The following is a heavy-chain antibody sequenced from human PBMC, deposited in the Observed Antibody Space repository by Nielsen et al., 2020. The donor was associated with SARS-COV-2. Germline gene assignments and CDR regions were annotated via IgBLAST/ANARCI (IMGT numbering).Heavy chain of an antibody. V-gene: IGHV4-34*01. CDR1: DGSFSGFS. CDR2: INDSGRT. Sequence: SETLSLTCAVYDGSFSGFSWSWIRQPPRRGLEWMGEINDSGRTNYNPSLKSRVTLSVDTSKNQFSLKVSSVTAADTAVYYCAIYSRNQGLDSWGQGTLVTVSS. CDR3: AIYSRNQGLDS. J-gene: IGHJ4*02. D-gene: IGHD1-14*01.